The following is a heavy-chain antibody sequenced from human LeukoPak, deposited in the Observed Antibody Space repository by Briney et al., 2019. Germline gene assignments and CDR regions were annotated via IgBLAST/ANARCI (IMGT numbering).Heavy chain of an antibody. CDR1: GFTFSSYT. V-gene: IGHV3-21*01. CDR3: ARHVVAVGFDY. J-gene: IGHJ4*02. CDR2: ITSSSSYI. D-gene: IGHD3-22*01. Sequence: PGGSLRLSCAASGFTFSSYTMNWVRRAPGKGLEWVSSITSSSSYIYYADSVMGRFTISRDNANNSLYLQMNSLRAEDTAVYYCARHVVAVGFDYWGQGTLVTVSS.